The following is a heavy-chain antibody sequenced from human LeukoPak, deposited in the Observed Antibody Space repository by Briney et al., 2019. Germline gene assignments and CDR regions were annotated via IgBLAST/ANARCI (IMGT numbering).Heavy chain of an antibody. CDR3: AELGITMIGGV. V-gene: IGHV3-21*01. CDR1: GFTFSSYN. D-gene: IGHD3-10*02. J-gene: IGHJ6*04. CDR2: ISTSSSYI. Sequence: PGGSLRLSCAASGFTFSSYNMNWVRQAPGKGLEWVSSISTSSSYIYYADSVKGRFTISRDNARKSLFLQMNSLGAEDTAVYYCAELGITMIGGVWGKGTTVTISS.